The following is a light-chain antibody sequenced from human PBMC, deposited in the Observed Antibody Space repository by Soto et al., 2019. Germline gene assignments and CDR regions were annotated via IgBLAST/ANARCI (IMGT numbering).Light chain of an antibody. CDR2: DAS. CDR3: RQYDNLPLT. Sequence: DLHMTQSPSSLSASLGHRVNITCQSRHDICNDLNWYHQKPGKAAKLLMYDASNFETGVTSRFRGSGSVTDFTFTISSLQPEDIGTYYWRQYDNLPLTFGGGTKVDIK. V-gene: IGKV1-33*01. J-gene: IGKJ4*01. CDR1: HDICND.